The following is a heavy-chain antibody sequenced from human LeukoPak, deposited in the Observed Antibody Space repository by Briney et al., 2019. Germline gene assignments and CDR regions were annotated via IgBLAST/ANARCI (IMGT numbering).Heavy chain of an antibody. CDR3: AKRGVVIRVILVGFHKEAYYFDS. V-gene: IGHV3-23*01. CDR2: ISDRGSRT. D-gene: IGHD3-10*01. J-gene: IGHJ4*02. CDR1: GITLSNYG. Sequence: GGSLRLSCAVSGITLSNYGMSWVRQAPGKGVEWVAGISDRGSRTNYADSVKGRFTISTDHPKNTLYLQMNSLRAEDTAVYFCAKRGVVIRVILVGFHKEAYYFDSWGRGALVTVSS.